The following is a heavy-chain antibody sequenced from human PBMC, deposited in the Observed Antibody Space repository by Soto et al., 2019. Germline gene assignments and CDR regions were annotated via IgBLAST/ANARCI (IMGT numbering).Heavy chain of an antibody. D-gene: IGHD3-3*01. CDR3: ARGSITIFGVVIYDYYYGMDV. Sequence: SETLSLTCTVSGGSISSYYWSWIRQPAGKGLEWIGRIYTSGSTNYNPSLKSRVTMSVDTSKNQFSLKLSSVTAADTAVYYCARGSITIFGVVIYDYYYGMDVWGQGTTVTVSS. CDR1: GGSISSYY. V-gene: IGHV4-4*07. J-gene: IGHJ6*02. CDR2: IYTSGST.